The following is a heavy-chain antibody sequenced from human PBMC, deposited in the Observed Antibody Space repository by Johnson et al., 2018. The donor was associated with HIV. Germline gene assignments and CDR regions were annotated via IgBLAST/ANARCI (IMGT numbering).Heavy chain of an antibody. Sequence: QMQLVESGGGLVKPGGSLRFSCVASGFTFSDDYMSWIRQAPGKGLEWISYISSSGSTIYYVDSVKGRFTISRDNAKNSLYLQMNSLRAEDTAVYYCARERGFSSVLWKLSEDAFDIWGQGTMVTVSS. D-gene: IGHD3-22*01. CDR3: ARERGFSSVLWKLSEDAFDI. CDR1: GFTFSDDY. CDR2: ISSSGSTI. J-gene: IGHJ3*02. V-gene: IGHV3-11*04.